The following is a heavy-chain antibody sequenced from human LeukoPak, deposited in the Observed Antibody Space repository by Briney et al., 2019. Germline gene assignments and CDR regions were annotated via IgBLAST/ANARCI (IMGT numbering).Heavy chain of an antibody. CDR3: VRVGKMATGGLDY. J-gene: IGHJ4*02. V-gene: IGHV3-48*01. D-gene: IGHD5-24*01. CDR2: ISSSSTI. CDR1: GFTFSSYS. Sequence: GGSLRLSCAASGFTFSSYSMNWVRQAPGKGLEWVSYISSSSTIYYADSVKGRFTISRDNAKNSLYLQMNSLRAEDTAVYYCVRVGKMATGGLDYWGQGTLVTVSS.